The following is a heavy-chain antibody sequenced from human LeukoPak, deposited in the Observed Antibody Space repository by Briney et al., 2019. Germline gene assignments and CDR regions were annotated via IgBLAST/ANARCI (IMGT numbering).Heavy chain of an antibody. D-gene: IGHD3-22*01. J-gene: IGHJ4*02. V-gene: IGHV3-21*01. Sequence: PGGSVRLSCAASGFTFSSYSMNWVRQAPGKGLEWVSSISSSSSYIYYADSVKGRFTISRDNAKNSLYLQMNSLRAEDTAVYYCARDGGYYDSSGYRRGDYWGQGTLVTVSS. CDR2: ISSSSSYI. CDR3: ARDGGYYDSSGYRRGDY. CDR1: GFTFSSYS.